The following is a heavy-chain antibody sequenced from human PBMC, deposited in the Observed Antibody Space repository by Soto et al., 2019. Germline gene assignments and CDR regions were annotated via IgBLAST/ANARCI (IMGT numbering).Heavy chain of an antibody. Sequence: EVQLLESGGGLVQPGDSLRVSCAASGFTFSTYAMNWVRQPPGKGLEWVSFISGSGGTTYYADSVKGRFTVSRDNSRNTLSLQMNSLRAEDTAVYYCARSHSADYTDWYFDLWGRGTLVTVSS. CDR2: ISGSGGTT. CDR3: ARSHSADYTDWYFDL. D-gene: IGHD4-17*01. J-gene: IGHJ2*01. V-gene: IGHV3-23*01. CDR1: GFTFSTYA.